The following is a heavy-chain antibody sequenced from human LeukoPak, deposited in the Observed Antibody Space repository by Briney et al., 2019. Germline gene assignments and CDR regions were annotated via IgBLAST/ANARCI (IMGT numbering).Heavy chain of an antibody. CDR1: GFTFSSYG. V-gene: IGHV3-23*01. CDR2: ISGSGGST. J-gene: IGHJ4*02. D-gene: IGHD1-20*01. Sequence: GGSLRLSCAASGFTFSSYGMSWVRQAPGKGLEWVSAISGSGGSTYYADSVKGRFTISRDNSKNTLYLQMNSLKTEDTAVYYCTRHLTGTGGGFDYWGQGTLVTVSS. CDR3: TRHLTGTGGGFDY.